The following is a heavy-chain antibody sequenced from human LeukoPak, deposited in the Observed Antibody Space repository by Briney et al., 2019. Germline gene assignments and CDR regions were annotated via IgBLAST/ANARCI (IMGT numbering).Heavy chain of an antibody. CDR1: GYTFIGYY. CDR2: IHPNSGGT. Sequence: ASVKVSCKASGYTFIGYYMHWVRQAPGQGLEWMGWIHPNSGGTNYAQKFQDWVTMTRDTSISTAYMELTRLRSDDTAMYYCATSGYTYGALDIWGQGTMVTVSS. D-gene: IGHD5-18*01. V-gene: IGHV1-2*04. J-gene: IGHJ3*02. CDR3: ATSGYTYGALDI.